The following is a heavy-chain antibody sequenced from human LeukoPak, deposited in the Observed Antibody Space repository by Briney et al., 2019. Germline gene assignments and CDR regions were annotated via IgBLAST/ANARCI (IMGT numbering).Heavy chain of an antibody. D-gene: IGHD2-15*01. J-gene: IGHJ3*02. CDR1: GYNFTRDW. V-gene: IGHV5-51*01. CDR2: IYPGDSDT. Sequence: GESLKISCKGSGYNFTRDWIGWVRQMPGKGLEWMGIIYPGDSDTRYSPSFQGQVTISADKSISTAFLQWSSLKASDTAMYYCARPKSAMTRGGFDIWGQGTMVTVSS. CDR3: ARPKSAMTRGGFDI.